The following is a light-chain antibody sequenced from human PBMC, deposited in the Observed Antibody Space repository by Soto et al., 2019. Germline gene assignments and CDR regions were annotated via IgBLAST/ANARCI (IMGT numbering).Light chain of an antibody. CDR2: EVR. Sequence: QSVLTQPASVSGSPGQSITISCTATSSDAGNYKYVSWYQQYPGKAPKLIIYEVRNRPSRVSSRFSGSKSGNTASLTISGLQAEDEADYYCSSYTTSNTWIFGGGTKVTVL. CDR1: SSDAGNYKY. V-gene: IGLV2-14*01. J-gene: IGLJ2*01. CDR3: SSYTTSNTWI.